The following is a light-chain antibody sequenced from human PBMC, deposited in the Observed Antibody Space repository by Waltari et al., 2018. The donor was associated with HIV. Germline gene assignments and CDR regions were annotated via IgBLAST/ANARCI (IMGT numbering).Light chain of an antibody. CDR1: QSVSSN. Sequence: EIVMTQSPATLSVSPGESATLPCRANQSVSSNLAWYQQKPGQAPRLLIYGASTRAAGIPARFSGSGSGTEFILTISSLQSEDFAVYYCHQYNNWPPFTFGPGTKVDIK. J-gene: IGKJ3*01. CDR3: HQYNNWPPFT. CDR2: GAS. V-gene: IGKV3-15*01.